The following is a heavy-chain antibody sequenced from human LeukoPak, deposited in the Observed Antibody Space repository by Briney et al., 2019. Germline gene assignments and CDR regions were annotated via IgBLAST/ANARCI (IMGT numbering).Heavy chain of an antibody. V-gene: IGHV3-74*01. CDR1: RFTFNYYR. Sequence: GGSLRLSCAASRFTFNYYRLHWVRQAPGKGLVWVSRINSDGSSTSYADSVKGRFTISRDNAKNTLYLQMNSLRAEDTAVYYCTRWVSREYGLDIWGQGTMVTVSS. CDR2: INSDGSST. D-gene: IGHD2-8*01. CDR3: TRWVSREYGLDI. J-gene: IGHJ3*02.